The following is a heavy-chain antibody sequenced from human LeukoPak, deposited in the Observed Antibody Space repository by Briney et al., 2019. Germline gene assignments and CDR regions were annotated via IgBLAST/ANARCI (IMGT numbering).Heavy chain of an antibody. CDR3: AGIVVVPAAALGLDAFDI. CDR2: IYYSGST. Sequence: SETLSLTCTVSGGSISSSSYYWGWIRQPPGKGLGWMGGIYYSGSTYYNPSLKSRVTISVDTSKNQFSLKLSSVTAADTAVYYCAGIVVVPAAALGLDAFDIWGQGTMVTVSS. D-gene: IGHD2-2*01. J-gene: IGHJ3*02. CDR1: GGSISSSSYY. V-gene: IGHV4-39*01.